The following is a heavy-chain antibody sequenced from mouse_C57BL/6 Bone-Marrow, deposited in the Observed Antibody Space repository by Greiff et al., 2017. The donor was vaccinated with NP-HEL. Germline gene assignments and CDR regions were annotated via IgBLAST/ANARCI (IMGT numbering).Heavy chain of an antibody. D-gene: IGHD2-4*01. CDR1: GFTFSDYG. CDR3: ARRLRRYYAMDY. Sequence: EVQLVESGGGLVKPGGSLKLSCAASGFTFSDYGMHWVRQAPEKGLEWVAYISSGRSTIYYADTVKGRFTISRDNAKNTLFLQMTSLRSEDTAMYYCARRLRRYYAMDYWGQGTSVTVSS. J-gene: IGHJ4*01. V-gene: IGHV5-17*01. CDR2: ISSGRSTI.